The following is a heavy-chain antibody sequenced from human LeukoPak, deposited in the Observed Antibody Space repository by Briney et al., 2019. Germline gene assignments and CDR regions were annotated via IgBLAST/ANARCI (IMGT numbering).Heavy chain of an antibody. Sequence: ASVKVSCKASGGTFSSYAISWVRQAPGQGLEWMGGIIPIFGTANYAQKFQGRVTITTDESTSTAYMELSSLRSEDTAVYYCASGYCSSTGCRRSFDYWGQGTLVTVSS. D-gene: IGHD2-2*03. CDR1: GGTFSSYA. CDR2: IIPIFGTA. V-gene: IGHV1-69*05. J-gene: IGHJ4*02. CDR3: ASGYCSSTGCRRSFDY.